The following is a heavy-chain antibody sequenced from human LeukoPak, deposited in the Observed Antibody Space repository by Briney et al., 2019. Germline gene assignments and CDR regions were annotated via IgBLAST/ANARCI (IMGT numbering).Heavy chain of an antibody. CDR1: GFSFTNYA. V-gene: IGHV3-23*01. D-gene: IGHD3-3*01. CDR3: ARDAQRFLEWLLYGGNWFDP. CDR2: ISGSGDTT. Sequence: GGSLRLSCAASGFSFTNYAMSWARQAPGKGLEWISEISGSGDTTYYADSLKGRFTISRDNSKNTLYLQMSSLRVEDTAVYYCARDAQRFLEWLLYGGNWFDPWGQGTLVTVSS. J-gene: IGHJ5*02.